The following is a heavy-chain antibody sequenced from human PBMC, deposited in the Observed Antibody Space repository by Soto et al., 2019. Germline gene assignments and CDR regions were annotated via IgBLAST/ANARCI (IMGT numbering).Heavy chain of an antibody. CDR2: MNPNSGNT. CDR3: ARGHDSSGYYYVY. J-gene: IGHJ4*02. D-gene: IGHD3-22*01. Sequence: ASVKVSCKASGYTFTSYDINWVRQATGQGLEWMGWMNPNSGNTGYAQKFQGRVTMTRNTSISTAYMELSSLRAEDTAVYYCARGHDSSGYYYVYWGQGTLVTVSS. V-gene: IGHV1-8*01. CDR1: GYTFTSYD.